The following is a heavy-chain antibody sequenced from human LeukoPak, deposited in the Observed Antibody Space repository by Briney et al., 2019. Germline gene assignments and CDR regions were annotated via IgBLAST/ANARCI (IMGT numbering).Heavy chain of an antibody. CDR3: ASSNETPDYGDYQSAYDAFDI. J-gene: IGHJ3*02. CDR1: GGTFSSYA. Sequence: SVKVSCKASGGTFSSYAISRVRQAPGQGLESMGRMIPIFSTANYAQKFQGRVTITTDEFTSTAYMELSSLRSEDTAVYYCASSNETPDYGDYQSAYDAFDIWGQGTMVTVSS. D-gene: IGHD4-17*01. V-gene: IGHV1-69*05. CDR2: MIPIFSTA.